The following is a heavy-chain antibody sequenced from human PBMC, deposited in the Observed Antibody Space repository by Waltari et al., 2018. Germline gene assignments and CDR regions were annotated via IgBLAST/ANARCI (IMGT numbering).Heavy chain of an antibody. CDR2: INPGGGST. V-gene: IGHV1-46*01. Sequence: QVQLVQSGAEVKKPGASVKVSCKASGYTFTSYFMHWVRQAPGQGLEWMGIINPGGGSTTYAQKFQGRVTMTRDTSTSTVYMELSSLRSEDTAVYYCARDRVGYTYGHEYFQHWGQGTLVTVSS. CDR1: GYTFTSYF. J-gene: IGHJ1*01. D-gene: IGHD5-18*01. CDR3: ARDRVGYTYGHEYFQH.